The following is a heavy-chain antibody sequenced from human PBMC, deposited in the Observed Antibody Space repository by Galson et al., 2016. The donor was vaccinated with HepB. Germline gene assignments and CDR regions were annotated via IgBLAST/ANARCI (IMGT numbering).Heavy chain of an antibody. CDR3: ARDGSAAGTSLDY. D-gene: IGHD6-13*01. J-gene: IGHJ4*02. CDR1: GGSISSSSDY. Sequence: SETLSLTCTVSGGSISSSSDYWGWIRQPPGKGLEWIGSIYYSGSTYYNPSLKSRVTISVDTSKNQFSLKLSSVTAADTAVYYCARDGSAAGTSLDYWGQGTLVTVSS. CDR2: IYYSGST. V-gene: IGHV4-39*07.